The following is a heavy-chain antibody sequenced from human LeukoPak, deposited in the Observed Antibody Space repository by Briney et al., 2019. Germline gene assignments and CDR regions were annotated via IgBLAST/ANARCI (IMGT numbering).Heavy chain of an antibody. CDR1: GYTFTSYG. CDR2: ISGHNGNT. D-gene: IGHD3-22*01. J-gene: IGHJ5*02. V-gene: IGHV1-18*01. CDR3: ARDPKTGTYYYDSSWFDP. Sequence: GASVKVSCKASGYTFTSYGISWVRQAPGQGLEWMGWISGHNGNTNYAQKVQGRVTLTTDTSTSTAYMELKSLRSDDTAVYYCARDPKTGTYYYDSSWFDPWGQGTLVTVSS.